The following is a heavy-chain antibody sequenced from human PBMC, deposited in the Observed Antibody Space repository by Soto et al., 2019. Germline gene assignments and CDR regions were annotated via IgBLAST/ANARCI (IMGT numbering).Heavy chain of an antibody. Sequence: SETLSLTCAVYGGSFSGYYWSWIRQPPGKGLEWIGEINHSGSTNYNPSLKSRVTISVDTSKNQFSLKLSSVTAADTAVYYCARGSRSSTSDGYYFDYWGQGTLVTVS. V-gene: IGHV4-34*01. J-gene: IGHJ4*02. CDR2: INHSGST. CDR3: ARGSRSSTSDGYYFDY. CDR1: GGSFSGYY. D-gene: IGHD2-2*01.